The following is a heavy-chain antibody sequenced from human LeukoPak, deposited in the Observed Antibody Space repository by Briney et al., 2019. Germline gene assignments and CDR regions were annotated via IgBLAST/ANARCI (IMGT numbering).Heavy chain of an antibody. Sequence: ASVKVSCKASGGTFSSYAISWVRQAPGQGLEWMGWISAYNGNTNYAQKLQGRVTMTTDTSTSTAYMELRSLRSDDTAVYYCARGGGITIFGVVIQDPYDYWGQGTLVTASS. CDR3: ARGGGITIFGVVIQDPYDY. CDR1: GGTFSSYA. J-gene: IGHJ4*02. V-gene: IGHV1-18*01. CDR2: ISAYNGNT. D-gene: IGHD3-3*01.